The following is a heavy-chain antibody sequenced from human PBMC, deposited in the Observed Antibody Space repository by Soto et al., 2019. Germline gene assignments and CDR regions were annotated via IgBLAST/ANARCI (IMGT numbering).Heavy chain of an antibody. V-gene: IGHV3-48*03. D-gene: IGHD2-2*01. CDR1: GFTFSQYR. CDR3: ARDVTGYAMDV. J-gene: IGHJ6*02. Sequence: EVQLVESGGDLVQPGRSLRLSCAASGFTFSQYRMDWVRQAPGKGLEWVSYIGAGGTPIYYADSVKGRFTISRDDAQNSLYLQMNSLTAEDTAVYFGARDVTGYAMDVWGQGTAVTVS. CDR2: IGAGGTPI.